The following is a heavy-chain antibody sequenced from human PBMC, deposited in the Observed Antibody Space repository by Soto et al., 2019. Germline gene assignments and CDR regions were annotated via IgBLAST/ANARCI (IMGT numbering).Heavy chain of an antibody. V-gene: IGHV3-49*03. CDR1: VFTFGDYA. J-gene: IGHJ4*02. CDR3: TRFLTPRIAAPTFGGY. D-gene: IGHD6-6*01. CDR2: IRSKAYGGTT. Sequence: GGSLRLSCTASVFTFGDYAMSWFRQAPGKGLEWVGFIRSKAYGGTTEYAASVKGRFTISRDDSKSIAYLQMNSLKTEDTAVYYCTRFLTPRIAAPTFGGYWGQGTLVTVSS.